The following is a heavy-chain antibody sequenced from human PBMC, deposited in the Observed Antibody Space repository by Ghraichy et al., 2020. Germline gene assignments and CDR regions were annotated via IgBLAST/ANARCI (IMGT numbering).Heavy chain of an antibody. CDR3: GGTGTHNPPDY. CDR1: GFTFSSYA. J-gene: IGHJ4*02. V-gene: IGHV3-23*01. D-gene: IGHD1-14*01. CDR2: ISGSGGST. Sequence: GESLNISCAASGFTFSSYAMSWVRQAPGKGLEWVSAISGSGGSTYYADSVKGRFTISRDNSKTTLYLQMNSLRAEDTAVYYCGGTGTHNPPDYWGQGTLVTVSS.